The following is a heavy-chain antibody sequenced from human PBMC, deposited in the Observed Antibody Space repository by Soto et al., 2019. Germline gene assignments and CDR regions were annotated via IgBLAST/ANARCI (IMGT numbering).Heavy chain of an antibody. Sequence: PSETLSLTCAVYGGSFSGYYLSWIRQPPGKGLEWIGEINHSGSTNYNPSLKSRVTISVDTSKNQFSLKLSSVTAADTAVYYCARKITMIVDDAFDIWGQGTMVTVS. CDR1: GGSFSGYY. CDR3: ARKITMIVDDAFDI. CDR2: INHSGST. J-gene: IGHJ3*02. V-gene: IGHV4-34*01. D-gene: IGHD3-22*01.